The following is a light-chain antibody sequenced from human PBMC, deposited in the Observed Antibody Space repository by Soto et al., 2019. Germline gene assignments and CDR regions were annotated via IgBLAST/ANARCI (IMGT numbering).Light chain of an antibody. CDR2: GAS. CDR1: QSVSSSY. J-gene: IGKJ1*01. CDR3: QQYGSSPLT. V-gene: IGKV3-20*01. Sequence: EIVLTQSPGTLSLSPGERATLSCRASQSVSSSYLAWYQQKPGQAPRLRIYGASSRATGIPDRFSGSGSGTDFTLTISRLELEDFAVYYCQQYGSSPLTFGQGTKVEIK.